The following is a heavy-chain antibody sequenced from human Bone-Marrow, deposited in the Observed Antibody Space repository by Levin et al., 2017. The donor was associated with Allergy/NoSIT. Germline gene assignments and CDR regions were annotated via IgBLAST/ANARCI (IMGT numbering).Heavy chain of an antibody. D-gene: IGHD6-19*01. CDR3: ATESRGGSVGMDG. CDR1: SGSISSHY. Sequence: SETLSLTCSVSSGSISSHYWYWIRQPPGKGLEWIGYIYYSGSTKYNPSLKSRVTILADTSKSQIALKLTSVTAADTAVYYCATESRGGSVGMDGWGQGTTVTVYS. CDR2: IYYSGST. J-gene: IGHJ6*02. V-gene: IGHV4-59*11.